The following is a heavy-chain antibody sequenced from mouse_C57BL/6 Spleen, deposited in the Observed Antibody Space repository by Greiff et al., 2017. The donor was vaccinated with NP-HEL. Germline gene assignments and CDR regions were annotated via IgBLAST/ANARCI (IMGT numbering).Heavy chain of an antibody. Sequence: QVQLQQPGAELVKPGDSVKLTCKASGYTFTSYWLHWVKQRPGQGLEWIGMLHPNSGSTNYNEKFKSKATLTVDKSSSTAYMQLSSLTAEDSAVYYCARSFYYGTFFDYWGQGTTLTVSS. CDR1: GYTFTSYW. CDR2: LHPNSGST. J-gene: IGHJ2*01. CDR3: ARSFYYGTFFDY. D-gene: IGHD1-1*01. V-gene: IGHV1-64*01.